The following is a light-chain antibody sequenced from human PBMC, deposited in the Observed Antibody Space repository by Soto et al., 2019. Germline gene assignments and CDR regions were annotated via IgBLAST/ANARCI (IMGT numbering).Light chain of an antibody. V-gene: IGKV3-20*01. CDR3: QQYGSSLSIT. J-gene: IGKJ5*01. Sequence: TQSPSTLSGSVGDRVTITCRASQSVTGSSIAWFQQKPGQAPRLLIYGASSRATGIPDRFSGSGSGTDFTLTISRLEPEDFAVYYCQQYGSSLSITFGQGTRLEI. CDR2: GAS. CDR1: QSVTGSS.